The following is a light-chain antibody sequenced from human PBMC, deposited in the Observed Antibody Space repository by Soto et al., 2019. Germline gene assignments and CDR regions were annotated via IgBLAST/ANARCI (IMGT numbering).Light chain of an antibody. CDR3: AAWDDSLSGYV. J-gene: IGLJ1*01. CDR2: RNN. V-gene: IGLV1-47*01. Sequence: QSVLTQPPSASGTPGQRVTISCSGSSSNIGSDYVYWYQQFPGTAPKLLIYRNNQRTSGVPDRFSGSKSGTSASLAISGLRSEDEAYYYCAAWDDSLSGYVFGTGTKLTVL. CDR1: SSNIGSDY.